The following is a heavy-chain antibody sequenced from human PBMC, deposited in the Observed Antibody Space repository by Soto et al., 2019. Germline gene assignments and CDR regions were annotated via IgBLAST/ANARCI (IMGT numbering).Heavy chain of an antibody. J-gene: IGHJ4*02. CDR1: GFTSSPYW. D-gene: IGHD3-3*01. Sequence: GGSLRLSCEASGFTSSPYWMHWVRQGPGKGLVWVSGIDTDGSRTGYSDSVKGRFTISRDNAKNALYLQMDSLRAEDTAVYYCARGEYYDFWRGFYPFDYWGQGALVTVSS. CDR3: ARGEYYDFWRGFYPFDY. CDR2: IDTDGSRT. V-gene: IGHV3-74*01.